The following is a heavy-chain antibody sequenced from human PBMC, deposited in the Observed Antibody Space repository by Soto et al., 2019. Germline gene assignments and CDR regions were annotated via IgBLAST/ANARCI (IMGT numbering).Heavy chain of an antibody. CDR3: ARDRGHSSGYYPYWFDP. CDR1: GGTFSSYA. J-gene: IGHJ5*02. Sequence: QVQLVQSGAEVKKPGSSVKVSCKASGGTFSSYAITWVRQAPGQGLEWMGGIIPIFGTANYAQKFQARVTITADVSTSTAYMELSSLRSEDTAVYYCARDRGHSSGYYPYWFDPWGQGTLVTVSS. D-gene: IGHD3-22*01. CDR2: IIPIFGTA. V-gene: IGHV1-69*12.